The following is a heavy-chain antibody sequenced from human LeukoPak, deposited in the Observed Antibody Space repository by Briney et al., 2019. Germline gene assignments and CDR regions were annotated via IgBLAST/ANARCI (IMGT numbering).Heavy chain of an antibody. CDR1: GYTFTSYG. J-gene: IGHJ4*02. CDR2: ISPYNGNT. CDR3: AREPYSSSSDY. D-gene: IGHD6-6*01. V-gene: IGHV1-18*01. Sequence: GASVKVSCKASGYTFTSYGITWVRQAPGQGLEWMGWISPYNGNTNYAQKLQSRVTMTTDTSTSTAYMELRSLRSDDTAVYYCAREPYSSSSDYWGQGTLVTVSS.